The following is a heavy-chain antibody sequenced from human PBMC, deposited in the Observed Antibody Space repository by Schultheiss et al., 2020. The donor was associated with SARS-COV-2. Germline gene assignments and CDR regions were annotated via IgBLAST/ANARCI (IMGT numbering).Heavy chain of an antibody. D-gene: IGHD6-13*01. J-gene: IGHJ6*02. CDR3: AKYYSSSWYYYYYGMDV. V-gene: IGHV3-23*01. CDR1: GFIFNIYA. CDR2: ITCSDGST. Sequence: GGSLRLSCAASGFIFNIYAMSWVRQAPGKGLEWVSTITCSDGSTYYADSVKGRFTISRDNSKNTLYLQMNSLRAEDTAVYYCAKYYSSSWYYYYYGMDVWGQGTTVTVSS.